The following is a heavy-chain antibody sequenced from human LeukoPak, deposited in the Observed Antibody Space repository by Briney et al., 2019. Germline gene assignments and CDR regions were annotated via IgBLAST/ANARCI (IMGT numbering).Heavy chain of an antibody. J-gene: IGHJ4*02. CDR1: GGSISIYY. D-gene: IGHD1-26*01. CDR3: VRDRELTY. Sequence: PSETLSLTCTVSGGSISIYYWSWLRQPPGKGLEWIGYIYNSGSTIYNPSLRSRVTISVDTSKNQFSLKLNSATAADTAVYYCVRDRELTYWSQGTLVTVSS. V-gene: IGHV4-59*01. CDR2: IYNSGST.